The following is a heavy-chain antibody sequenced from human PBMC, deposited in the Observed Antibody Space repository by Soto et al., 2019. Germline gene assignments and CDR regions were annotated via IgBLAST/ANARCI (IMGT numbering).Heavy chain of an antibody. CDR1: GYTFTSYG. V-gene: IGHV1-18*01. CDR2: ISAYNGNT. J-gene: IGHJ4*02. Sequence: ASVKVSCKASGYTFTSYGISWVRQAPGQGLEWMGWISAYNGNTNYAQKLQGRVTMTRDTSTSTVYMELSSLRSEDTAVYYCARDQEVLRYFDWLLLLDYWGQGTLVTVSS. D-gene: IGHD3-9*01. CDR3: ARDQEVLRYFDWLLLLDY.